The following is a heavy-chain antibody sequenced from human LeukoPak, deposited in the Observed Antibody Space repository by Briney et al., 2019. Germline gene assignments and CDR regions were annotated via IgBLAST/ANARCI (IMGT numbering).Heavy chain of an antibody. CDR1: GYTFTGYY. J-gene: IGHJ4*02. V-gene: IGHV1-2*02. D-gene: IGHD2-2*01. CDR3: ARELGVPPDCSSTSCYLDY. Sequence: ASVKVSCKASGYTFTGYYMHWVRHAPGQGLEWMGWINPNSGGTNNAQKFQGRVTMTRDTSISTAYIELSRLRSDDTAVYSCARELGVPPDCSSTSCYLDYWGQGTLVTVSS. CDR2: INPNSGGT.